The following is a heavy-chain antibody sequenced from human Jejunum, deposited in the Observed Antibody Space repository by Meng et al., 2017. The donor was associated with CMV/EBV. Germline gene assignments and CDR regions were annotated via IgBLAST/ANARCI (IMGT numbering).Heavy chain of an antibody. Sequence: SEFSFSSYNMNSVRQAPGKGLEWVASISSTSSYIYYADSLKGRFTISRDNAKNSLYLQMNSLRAEDTAVYYCANQMPWNYYYGMDLWGQGTTVTVSS. V-gene: IGHV3-21*01. J-gene: IGHJ6*02. CDR2: ISSTSSYI. CDR1: EFSFSSYN. CDR3: ANQMPWNYYYGMDL. D-gene: IGHD2-2*01.